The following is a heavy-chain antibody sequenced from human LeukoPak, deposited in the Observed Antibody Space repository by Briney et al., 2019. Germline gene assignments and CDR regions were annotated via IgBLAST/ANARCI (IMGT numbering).Heavy chain of an antibody. J-gene: IGHJ4*02. CDR3: ARGGSNYDILTGHDPTN. D-gene: IGHD3-9*01. CDR2: ISSSSSYI. V-gene: IGHV3-21*01. Sequence: MSGGSLRLSCAASGFTFSSYSMNWVRQAPGKGLEWVSSISSSSSYIYYADSVKGRFTISRDNAKNSLYLQMNSLRAEDTAVYYCARGGSNYDILTGHDPTNWGQGTLVTVSS. CDR1: GFTFSSYS.